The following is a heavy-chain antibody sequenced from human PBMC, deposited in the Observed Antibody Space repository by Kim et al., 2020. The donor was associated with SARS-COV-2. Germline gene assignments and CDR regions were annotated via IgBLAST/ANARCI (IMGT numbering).Heavy chain of an antibody. Sequence: QKFQGRVTMTEDTSTDTAYMELSSLRSEDTAVYYCATLRYHTFLRDGMDVWGQGTTVTVSS. D-gene: IGHD3-3*01. CDR3: ATLRYHTFLRDGMDV. J-gene: IGHJ6*02. V-gene: IGHV1-24*01.